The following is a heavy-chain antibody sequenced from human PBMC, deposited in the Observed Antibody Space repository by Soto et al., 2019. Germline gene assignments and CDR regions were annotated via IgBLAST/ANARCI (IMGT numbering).Heavy chain of an antibody. J-gene: IGHJ4*02. CDR3: ARQTVAAAGTPPFDY. Sequence: EVQLVESGGGLVQPGGSLRLSCAASGFTVSSNYLSWVRQAPGKGLEWVSVIYSGGSTYYADSVKGTFTISRDNSKNTLYLQMNSLRAEDTAVYYCARQTVAAAGTPPFDYWGQGTLVTVSS. CDR2: IYSGGST. CDR1: GFTVSSNY. V-gene: IGHV3-66*04. D-gene: IGHD6-13*01.